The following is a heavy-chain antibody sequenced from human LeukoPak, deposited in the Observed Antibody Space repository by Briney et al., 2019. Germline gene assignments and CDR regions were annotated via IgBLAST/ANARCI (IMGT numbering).Heavy chain of an antibody. J-gene: IGHJ4*02. D-gene: IGHD4-17*01. CDR2: ITSDGSVT. Sequence: GGSLRLSCAASGFTFSDYWMHWVRQAPGKGLVWVSRITSDGSVTTYADSVKGRFTISRDNAKNTLYLQMNSLRAEDTAVYYCARGYGFDYWGQGTLVTVSS. V-gene: IGHV3-74*01. CDR3: ARGYGFDY. CDR1: GFTFSDYW.